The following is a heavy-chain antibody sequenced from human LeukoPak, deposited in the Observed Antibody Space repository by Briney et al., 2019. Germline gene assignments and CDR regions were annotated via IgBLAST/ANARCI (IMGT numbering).Heavy chain of an antibody. D-gene: IGHD1-1*01. CDR3: ARTTSFDY. J-gene: IGHJ4*02. CDR2: ITTSGSTI. CDR1: GFTFTSYE. Sequence: GGSLRLSCAASGFTFTSYEMNWVRQAPGKGLEWVSYITTSGSTIYYADSVKGRFTISRDNAKNSLYLQMNSLRAEDTAVYYCARTTSFDYWGQGTLVTVSS. V-gene: IGHV3-48*03.